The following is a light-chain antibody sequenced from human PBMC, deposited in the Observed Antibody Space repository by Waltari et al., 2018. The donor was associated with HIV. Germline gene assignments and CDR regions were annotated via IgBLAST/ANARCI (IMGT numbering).Light chain of an antibody. J-gene: IGLJ1*01. V-gene: IGLV3-19*01. CDR3: NSRDSSGHHLV. Sequence: SSELTQDPAVSVALGQTVRITCQGDSLRSYYASWYQQKPGQAPLLVVYGNDKRPSGSPDRVAGCSSGNTASLTITGAPAEDEADDYCNSRDSSGHHLVFATGTTVTVL. CDR2: GND. CDR1: SLRSYY.